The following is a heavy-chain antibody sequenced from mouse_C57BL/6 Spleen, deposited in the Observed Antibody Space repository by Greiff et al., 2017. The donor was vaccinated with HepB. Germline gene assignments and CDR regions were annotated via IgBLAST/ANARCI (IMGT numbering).Heavy chain of an antibody. D-gene: IGHD1-1*01. CDR3: ARHGSHAMDY. CDR1: GYTFTDYY. Sequence: VQLQQSGPELVKPGASVKISCKASGYTFTDYYMNWVKQSHGKSLEWIGDINPNNGGTSYNQKFKGKATLTVDKSSSTAYMELRSLTSEDSAVYYCARHGSHAMDYWGQGTSVTVSS. V-gene: IGHV1-26*01. J-gene: IGHJ4*01. CDR2: INPNNGGT.